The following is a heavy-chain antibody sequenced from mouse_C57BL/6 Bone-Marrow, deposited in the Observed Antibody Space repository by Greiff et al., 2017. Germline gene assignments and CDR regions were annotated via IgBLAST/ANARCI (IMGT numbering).Heavy chain of an antibody. D-gene: IGHD2-2*01. CDR1: GYTFTSYW. Sequence: VKLQQPGAELVRPGSSVKLSCKASGYTFTSYWMHWVKQRPIQGLEWIGNIDPSDSETHYNQKFKGKATLTVDKSSSTAYMQLSSLTSEDSAVYYCAILGAMVTPFAYWGQGTLVTVSA. V-gene: IGHV1-52*01. CDR2: IDPSDSET. J-gene: IGHJ3*01. CDR3: AILGAMVTPFAY.